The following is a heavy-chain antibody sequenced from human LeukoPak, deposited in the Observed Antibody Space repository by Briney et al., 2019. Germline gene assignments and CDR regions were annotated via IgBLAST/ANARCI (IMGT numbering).Heavy chain of an antibody. CDR3: AKDADTATIIYWYFDL. J-gene: IGHJ2*01. CDR1: GFTLSSFG. Sequence: PGRSLRLSCTASGFTLSSFGMHWVRQAPGKGLEWVAVISDDGSNRYYADSVKGRFTISRDNSKNTLYLQMNSLRAEDTAEYYCAKDADTATIIYWYFDLWGRGTLVTVSS. CDR2: ISDDGSNR. V-gene: IGHV3-30*18. D-gene: IGHD5-18*01.